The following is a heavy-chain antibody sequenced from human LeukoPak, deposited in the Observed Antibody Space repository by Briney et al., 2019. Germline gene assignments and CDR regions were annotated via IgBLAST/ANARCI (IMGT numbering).Heavy chain of an antibody. CDR2: FYYSGST. Sequence: SEALSLTCTVSGGSISSDYWSWIRQPPGKGLEWIGYFYYSGSTKYNPSLKSRVTISVDTSKNQFSLKVSSVTAADTAVYYCARVGVVGASNYFGHWGQGTLVTVSS. D-gene: IGHD1-26*01. CDR1: GGSISSDY. V-gene: IGHV4-59*01. CDR3: ARVGVVGASNYFGH. J-gene: IGHJ4*02.